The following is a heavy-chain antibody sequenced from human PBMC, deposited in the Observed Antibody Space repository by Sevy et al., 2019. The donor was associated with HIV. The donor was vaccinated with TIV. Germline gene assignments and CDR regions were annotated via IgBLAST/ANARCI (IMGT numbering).Heavy chain of an antibody. CDR2: INSDGSST. V-gene: IGHV3-74*01. Sequence: GGSLRLSCAASGFTFSSYWMHWVRQAPGKGLVWVSRINSDGSSTSYGDSVKGRFTISRDNAKNTMYLQMNSLSAEDTAVYYCARDKDGYYDFWSGSYYYYGMDVWGQGTTVTVSS. D-gene: IGHD3-3*01. CDR3: ARDKDGYYDFWSGSYYYYGMDV. J-gene: IGHJ6*02. CDR1: GFTFSSYW.